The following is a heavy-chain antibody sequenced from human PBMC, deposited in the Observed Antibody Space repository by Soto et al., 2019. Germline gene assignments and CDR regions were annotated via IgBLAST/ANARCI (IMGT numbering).Heavy chain of an antibody. CDR1: GYTFSTFG. CDR3: TKEMGAAIPFES. J-gene: IGHJ4*02. D-gene: IGHD3-16*01. CDR2: MSYDGRNE. V-gene: IGHV3-30*18. Sequence: QVQLVESGGDVVQPGRSLRLSCAGSGYTFSTFGMHWVRQAPGKGLEWVAVMSYDGRNEYYADSVRGRFTISRDNSMNTLYLQMNSLRVEDTAMYYCTKEMGAAIPFESWGQGTLVTVSS.